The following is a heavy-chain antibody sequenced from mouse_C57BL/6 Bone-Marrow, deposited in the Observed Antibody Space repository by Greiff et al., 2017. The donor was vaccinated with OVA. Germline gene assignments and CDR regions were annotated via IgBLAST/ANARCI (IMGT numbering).Heavy chain of an antibody. CDR1: GYTFTSYW. J-gene: IGHJ3*01. D-gene: IGHD2-2*01. CDR2: IDPSDSET. Sequence: VQLQQPGAELVRPGSSVKLSCKASGYTFTSYWMHWVKQRPIQGLEWIGNIDPSDSETHYNQKFKDKATLTVDKSSSTAYMQLSILTSEDSAVYYCARFEVTTAWFAYWGQGTLVTVSA. V-gene: IGHV1-52*01. CDR3: ARFEVTTAWFAY.